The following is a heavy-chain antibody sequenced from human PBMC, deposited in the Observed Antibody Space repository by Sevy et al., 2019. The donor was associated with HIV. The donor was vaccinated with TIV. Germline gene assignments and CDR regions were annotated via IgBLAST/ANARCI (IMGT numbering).Heavy chain of an antibody. CDR1: GYTFTGYY. CDR2: INPKSGGT. Sequence: ASVKVSCKASGYTFTGYYLHWVRQAPGQGLEWMGWINPKSGGTNYAPKFQGRVTMTSDTSIRTASMELSRLRSDDTAVYYCTSSAAEAKNFYCVVDCYGDYWGQGTLVTVSS. J-gene: IGHJ4*02. CDR3: TSSAAEAKNFYCVVDCYGDY. V-gene: IGHV1-2*02. D-gene: IGHD2-21*02.